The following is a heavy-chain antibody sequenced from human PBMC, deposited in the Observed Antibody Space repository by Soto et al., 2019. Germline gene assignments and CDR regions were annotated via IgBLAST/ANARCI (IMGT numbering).Heavy chain of an antibody. CDR1: GGSISSYY. V-gene: IGHV4-59*01. CDR2: IYYSGST. CDR3: ARDLRQLGFDY. D-gene: IGHD6-6*01. Sequence: SETLSLTCTVSGGSISSYYWSWIRQPPGKGLEWIGYIYYSGSTNYNPSLKSRVTISVDTSKNQFSLKLSSVTAADTAVYYCARDLRQLGFDYWGQGTLVTVSS. J-gene: IGHJ4*02.